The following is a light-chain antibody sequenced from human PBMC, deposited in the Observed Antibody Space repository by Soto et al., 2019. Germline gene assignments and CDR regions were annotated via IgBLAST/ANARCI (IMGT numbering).Light chain of an antibody. J-gene: IGKJ1*01. CDR2: SAS. V-gene: IGKV1-12*01. CDR1: QDICLR. Sequence: DIQMTQTPSFVSASIGDRVTITCRASQDICLRLAWFQQHPGTAPKYLIQSASSVQSGVPSTFSGSGSGTDFTLTITFLQPEDFATYYRQHVNSFPWTFGQGTKVDI. CDR3: QHVNSFPWT.